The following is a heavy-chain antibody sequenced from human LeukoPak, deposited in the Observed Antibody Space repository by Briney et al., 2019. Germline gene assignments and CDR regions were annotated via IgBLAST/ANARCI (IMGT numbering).Heavy chain of an antibody. V-gene: IGHV3-30-3*01. CDR1: GFTFNKYA. J-gene: IGHJ4*02. CDR3: ARDWAWGSDY. D-gene: IGHD3-16*01. CDR2: VSYLGNDK. Sequence: PGRSLRLSCAASGFTFNKYAMHWVRQAPGKGLEWVAVVSYLGNDKFYADSVKGRFTISKDNSKNMVYLQMNSLRVEDTAVYYCARDWAWGSDYWGQGTLVTVSS.